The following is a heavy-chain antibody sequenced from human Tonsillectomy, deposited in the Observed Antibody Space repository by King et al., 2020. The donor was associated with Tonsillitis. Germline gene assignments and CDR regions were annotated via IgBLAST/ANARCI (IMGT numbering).Heavy chain of an antibody. D-gene: IGHD5-18*01. J-gene: IGHJ4*02. Sequence: VQLVESGGGLVQPGGSLRLSCAASGFTFSDYWMSWVRQAPGKGLEWVANIKQDGSEKYYVDSVKGRFTISRDNAKNSLYLQMNSLRAEDTAVYCCARDGGYTYGSDYWGQGTLVTVSS. CDR3: ARDGGYTYGSDY. CDR1: GFTFSDYW. CDR2: IKQDGSEK. V-gene: IGHV3-7*03.